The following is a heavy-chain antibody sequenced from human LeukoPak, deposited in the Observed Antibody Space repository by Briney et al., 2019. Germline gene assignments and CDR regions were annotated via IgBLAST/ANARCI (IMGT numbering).Heavy chain of an antibody. CDR2: IIPILGIA. Sequence: SVTVSCKASGGTFSSYAISWVRQAPGQGLEWMGRIIPILGIANYAQKFQGRVTITADKSTSTAYMELSSLRSEDTAVYYCARDEFEGGVLLWFGENRGGTLCNWGQGTLVTVSS. V-gene: IGHV1-69*04. J-gene: IGHJ4*02. D-gene: IGHD3-10*01. CDR1: GGTFSSYA. CDR3: ARDEFEGGVLLWFGENRGGTLCN.